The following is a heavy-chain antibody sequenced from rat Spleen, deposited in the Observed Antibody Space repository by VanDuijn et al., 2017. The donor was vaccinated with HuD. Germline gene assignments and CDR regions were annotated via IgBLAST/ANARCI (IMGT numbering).Heavy chain of an antibody. CDR2: ISYDGSNT. CDR3: AKTNNPYFYIMDA. CDR1: GFTFSDYY. V-gene: IGHV5-29*01. D-gene: IGHD3-4*01. J-gene: IGHJ4*01. Sequence: EVQLVESDGGLVQPGRSLELSCAASGFTFSDYYMAWVRQAPTKGLEWVATISYDGSNTYYRDSVKGRFTISRENAKNTLYLQMDSLRSEDTTTFYCAKTNNPYFYIMDAWGQGASVTVSS.